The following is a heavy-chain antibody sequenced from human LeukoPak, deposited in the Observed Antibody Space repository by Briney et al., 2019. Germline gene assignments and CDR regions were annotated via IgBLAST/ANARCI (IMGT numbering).Heavy chain of an antibody. J-gene: IGHJ4*02. CDR2: ISSSSSYI. V-gene: IGHV3-21*01. D-gene: IGHD3-22*01. CDR1: GFTFSSYS. Sequence: GGSLRLSCAASGFTFSSYSMNWVRQAPGKGLAWVSSISSSSSYIYYADSVKGRFTISRDNAKNSLYLQMNSLRAEDTAVYYCARAEPLYYYDSSDQPDYWGQGTLVTVSS. CDR3: ARAEPLYYYDSSDQPDY.